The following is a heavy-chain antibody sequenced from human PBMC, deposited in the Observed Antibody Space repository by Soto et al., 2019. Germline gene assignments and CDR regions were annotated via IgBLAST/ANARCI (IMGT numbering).Heavy chain of an antibody. V-gene: IGHV3-33*01. CDR2: IWYDGSNK. J-gene: IGHJ4*02. Sequence: GGSLRLSCAASGFTFSSYGMHWVRQAPGKGLEWVAVIWYDGSNKYYADSVKGRFTISRDNSKNTLYLQMNSLRAEDTAVYYCAIDGVMGAMVPIGYWGQGTLVTVSS. D-gene: IGHD1-26*01. CDR3: AIDGVMGAMVPIGY. CDR1: GFTFSSYG.